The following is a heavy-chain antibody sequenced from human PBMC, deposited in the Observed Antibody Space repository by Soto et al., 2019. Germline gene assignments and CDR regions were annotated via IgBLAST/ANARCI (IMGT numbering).Heavy chain of an antibody. J-gene: IGHJ6*02. D-gene: IGHD3-3*01. Sequence: GGSLRLSCAASGFTFSDYYMSWIRQAPGKGLEWVSYISSSGSTIYYADSVKGRFTISRDNAKNSLYLQMNSLRAEDTAVYYCARGASGYYPYYYGMDVWGQGTTVTVSS. CDR2: ISSSGSTI. CDR3: ARGASGYYPYYYGMDV. CDR1: GFTFSDYY. V-gene: IGHV3-11*01.